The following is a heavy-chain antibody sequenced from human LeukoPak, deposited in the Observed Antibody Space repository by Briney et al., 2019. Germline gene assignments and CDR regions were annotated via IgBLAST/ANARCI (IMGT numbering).Heavy chain of an antibody. CDR1: GGSFSGYY. V-gene: IGHV4-34*01. CDR2: INHSGST. CDR3: ARGPPVVVVAATPSCGMDV. Sequence: SETLSLTCAVYGGSFSGYYWSWIRQPPRKGLEWIGEINHSGSTNYNPSLKSRVTISVDTSKNQFSLKLSSVTAADTAVYYCARGPPVVVVAATPSCGMDVWGQGTTVTVSS. J-gene: IGHJ6*02. D-gene: IGHD2-15*01.